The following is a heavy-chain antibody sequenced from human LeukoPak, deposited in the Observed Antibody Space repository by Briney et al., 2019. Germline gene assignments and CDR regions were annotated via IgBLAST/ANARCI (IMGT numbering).Heavy chain of an antibody. V-gene: IGHV4-39*01. Sequence: SETLSLTCTVSGGSISSTSYYWGWIRQPPGKGLEWIGTIYYSGSTYYNPSLKSRVTISVDTSKNQFSLKLSSVTAADTAVYYCARLYNWTDMYYFDYWGQGTLVTVSS. D-gene: IGHD1-20*01. J-gene: IGHJ4*02. CDR1: GGSISSTSYY. CDR2: IYYSGST. CDR3: ARLYNWTDMYYFDY.